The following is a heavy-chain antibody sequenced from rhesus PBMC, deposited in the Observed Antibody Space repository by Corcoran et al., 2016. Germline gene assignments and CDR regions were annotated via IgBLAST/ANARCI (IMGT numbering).Heavy chain of an antibody. D-gene: IGHD6S26*01. V-gene: IGHV4S7*01. Sequence: QVQLQESGPGLVKPSETLSLTCAVSGGSISSGYGWSWIRQPPGKGLEWIGFIYGSSGNTYYNPSLKSRVPISTDTSKNQFSLKLGSVTAADTAVYYCARDSRQRLVRTGLDSWGQGVVVTVSS. CDR1: GGSISSGYG. J-gene: IGHJ6*01. CDR2: IYGSSGNT. CDR3: ARDSRQRLVRTGLDS.